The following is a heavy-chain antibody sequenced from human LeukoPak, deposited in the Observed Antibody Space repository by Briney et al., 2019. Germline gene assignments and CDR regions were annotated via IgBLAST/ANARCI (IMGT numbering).Heavy chain of an antibody. J-gene: IGHJ5*02. V-gene: IGHV3-33*01. CDR3: ARDAHVDQQLVLGWFDP. CDR2: IWYDGSNK. D-gene: IGHD6-13*01. CDR1: GFTFSSYG. Sequence: PGGSLRLSCAASGFTFSSYGMHWVRQAPGKGLEWVAVIWYDGSNKYYADSVKGRFTISRDNSKNTLYLQMNSLRAEDTAVYYCARDAHVDQQLVLGWFDPWGQGTLVTVSS.